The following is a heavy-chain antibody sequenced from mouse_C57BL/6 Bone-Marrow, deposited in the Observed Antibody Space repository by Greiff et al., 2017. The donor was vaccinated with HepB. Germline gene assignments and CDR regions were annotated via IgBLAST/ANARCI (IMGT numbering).Heavy chain of an antibody. J-gene: IGHJ4*01. CDR2: IYPGDGDT. D-gene: IGHD2-10*01. V-gene: IGHV1-80*01. CDR3: ARSYYRLPYALDY. CDR1: GYAFSSYW. Sequence: QVQLKESGAELVKPGASVKISCKASGYAFSSYWMNWVKQRPGKGLEWIGQIYPGDGDTNYNGKFKGKATLTADKSSSTAYMQLSSLTSEDSAVYFCARSYYRLPYALDYWGQGTSVTVSS.